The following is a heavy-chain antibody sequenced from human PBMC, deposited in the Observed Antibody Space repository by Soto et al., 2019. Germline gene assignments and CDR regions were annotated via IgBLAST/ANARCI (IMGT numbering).Heavy chain of an antibody. CDR2: ISSSSSSI. CDR3: ARDYSSGYYWDDY. V-gene: IGHV3-21*01. D-gene: IGHD3-22*01. Sequence: LRLSCAASGFTFSSYSMNWVRQAPGKGLEWVSSISSSSSSIYYADSVKGRFTTSRDDAKNSLYLQMNSLRAEDTAVYYCARDYSSGYYWDDYWGQGTLVTVSS. J-gene: IGHJ4*02. CDR1: GFTFSSYS.